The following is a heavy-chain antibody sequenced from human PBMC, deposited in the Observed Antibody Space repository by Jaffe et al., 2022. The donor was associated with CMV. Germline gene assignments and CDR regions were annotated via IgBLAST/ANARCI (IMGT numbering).Heavy chain of an antibody. CDR2: IYYSGST. V-gene: IGHV4-59*08. D-gene: IGHD3-9*01. CDR3: ARHVFSPDYDILTGYYLLPDAFDI. CDR1: GGSISSYY. J-gene: IGHJ3*02. Sequence: QVQLQESGPGLVKPSETLSLTCTVSGGSISSYYWSWIRQPPGKGLEWIGYIYYSGSTNYNPSLKSRVTISVDTSKNQFSLKLSSVTAADTAVYYCARHVFSPDYDILTGYYLLPDAFDIWGQGTMVTVSS.